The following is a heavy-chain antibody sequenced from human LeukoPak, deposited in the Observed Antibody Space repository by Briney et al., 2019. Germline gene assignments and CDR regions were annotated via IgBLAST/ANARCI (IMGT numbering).Heavy chain of an antibody. CDR2: IDYSGST. J-gene: IGHJ4*02. CDR1: GGSFRSGGFY. D-gene: IGHD4-17*01. Sequence: SETLSLTCTVSGGSFRSGGFYWSWIRQHPGKGLEWIGYIDYSGSTYYNPSLKSRVTISVDTSKNQFSLNLSSVTAADTAVYYCARLDGDYYFDYWGQGTPVTVSS. CDR3: ARLDGDYYFDY. V-gene: IGHV4-31*03.